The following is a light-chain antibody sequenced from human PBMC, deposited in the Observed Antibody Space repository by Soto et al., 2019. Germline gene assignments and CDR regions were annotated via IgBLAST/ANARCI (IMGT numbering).Light chain of an antibody. Sequence: QSALTQPASGSGSPGQSITISCTGTSSDIGGLYNYVSWYQQHPGKAPKLLIYDVNDRPSGVSGRFSGSKSGNPASLTISGLQAEDEAVYFCSAYSSGATHVVFGGGTKLTVL. CDR3: SAYSSGATHVV. CDR2: DVN. V-gene: IGLV2-14*01. J-gene: IGLJ2*01. CDR1: SSDIGGLYNY.